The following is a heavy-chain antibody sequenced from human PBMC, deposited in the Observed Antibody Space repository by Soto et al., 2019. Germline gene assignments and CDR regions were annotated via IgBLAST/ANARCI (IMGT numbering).Heavy chain of an antibody. V-gene: IGHV3-11*05. D-gene: IGHD2-2*01. CDR2: ISSSSSYT. CDR1: GFTFSDYY. Sequence: QVQLVESGGGLVKPGGSLRLSCAASGFTFSDYYMSWIRQAPGKGLEWVSYISSSSSYTNYADSVKGRFTISRDNAKNXLXLXXNSLRAEDTAVYYCARVRECSSTSCYVPPHWYFDLWGRGTLVTVSS. CDR3: ARVRECSSTSCYVPPHWYFDL. J-gene: IGHJ2*01.